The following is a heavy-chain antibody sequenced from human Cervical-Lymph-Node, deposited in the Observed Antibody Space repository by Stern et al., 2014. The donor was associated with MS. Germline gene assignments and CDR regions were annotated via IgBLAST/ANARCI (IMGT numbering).Heavy chain of an antibody. D-gene: IGHD3-10*01. CDR2: IGWNDDK. Sequence: QVTLKESGPELVKPTQTLTLTCTFSGFSLSPSGMRVSWIRQPPGKALEWLARIGWNDDKFYSTSLKTRVTISKDTSKNQVVLTMTNMDPVDTATYYCARTLYYYGSGSYYANYYFDSWGQGTLVTVSS. J-gene: IGHJ4*02. CDR3: ARTLYYYGSGSYYANYYFDS. CDR1: GFSLSPSGMR. V-gene: IGHV2-70*04.